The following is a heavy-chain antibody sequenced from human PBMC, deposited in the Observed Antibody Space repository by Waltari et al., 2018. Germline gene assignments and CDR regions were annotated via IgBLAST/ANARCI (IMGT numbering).Heavy chain of an antibody. CDR1: GGSVISNY. CDR3: ARSTTGVRGANSGWDS. D-gene: IGHD3-10*01. J-gene: IGHJ4*02. CDR2: IYFNEYT. V-gene: IGHV4-4*09. Sequence: QVQLQESGPGLVKPSETLSLTCAVSGGSVISNYWSWIRQSPGKGLEWIGYIYFNEYTDYNPSLRRLVTISVDTSKNQFSLKLLSVTAADTAIYFCARSTTGVRGANSGWDSWGQGTLVSVSS.